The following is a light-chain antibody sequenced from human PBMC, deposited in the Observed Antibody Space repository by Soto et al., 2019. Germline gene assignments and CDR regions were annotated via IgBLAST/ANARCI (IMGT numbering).Light chain of an antibody. V-gene: IGKV3-11*01. Sequence: EIVLTQSPATLSLSPGERATLSCRASQSVSTYSAWYQQKPGQAPRLLIYDTSNRATGIPARFSGSGSGTDFILTISSLEPEDFAVYYCQQRSDWPPGLTFGGGTKVDIK. J-gene: IGKJ4*01. CDR3: QQRSDWPPGLT. CDR2: DTS. CDR1: QSVSTY.